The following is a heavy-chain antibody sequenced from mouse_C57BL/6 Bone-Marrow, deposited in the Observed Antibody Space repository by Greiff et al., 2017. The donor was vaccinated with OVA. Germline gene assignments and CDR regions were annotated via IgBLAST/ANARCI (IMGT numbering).Heavy chain of an antibody. D-gene: IGHD2-10*01. CDR2: IDPSDSYT. Sequence: QVQLQQPGAELVRPVTSVKLSCKASGYTFTSYWMHWVKQRPGQGLEWIGVIDPSDSYTNYNQKFKGKATLTVDTSSSTAYMQLSSLTSEDSAVYYCARSAYRYAMDYWGQGTSVTVSS. J-gene: IGHJ4*01. CDR1: GYTFTSYW. V-gene: IGHV1-59*01. CDR3: ARSAYRYAMDY.